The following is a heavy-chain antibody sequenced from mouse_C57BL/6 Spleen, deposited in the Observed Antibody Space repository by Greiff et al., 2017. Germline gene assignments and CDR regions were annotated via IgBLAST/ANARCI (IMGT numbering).Heavy chain of an antibody. CDR3: TRKDRGWQGFAG. Sequence: VQLQQPGAELVRPGASVTLSCKASGYTFTDYEMHWVKQTPVHGLEWIGAIDPETGGTAYNQKFKGKAILTVDKSSSTAYMELRSLTSEDSAVYYCTRKDRGWQGFAGWGQGTLVTVSA. CDR1: GYTFTDYE. J-gene: IGHJ3*01. CDR2: IDPETGGT. D-gene: IGHD2-3*01. V-gene: IGHV1-15*01.